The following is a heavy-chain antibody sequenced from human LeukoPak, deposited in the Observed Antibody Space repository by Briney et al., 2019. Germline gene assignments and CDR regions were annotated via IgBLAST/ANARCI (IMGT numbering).Heavy chain of an antibody. CDR1: GGPFSGYD. D-gene: IGHD2-2*01. Sequence: KPSETVYLTCAVYGGPFSGYDWSWIRQPPGKGLEWMGEINHSGSTNYNPSLTSRVTISVDTSKNQLSLNLSSVTAADTAVYYCARVGYCSSTSCLDYWGQGTLVTVSS. CDR2: INHSGST. CDR3: ARVGYCSSTSCLDY. V-gene: IGHV4-34*01. J-gene: IGHJ4*02.